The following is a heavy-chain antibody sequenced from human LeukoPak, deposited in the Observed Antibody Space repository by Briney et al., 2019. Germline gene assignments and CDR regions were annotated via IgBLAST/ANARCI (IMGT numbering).Heavy chain of an antibody. CDR3: AFRGDTFEEIAATLIFDY. CDR1: GFTFRNHA. J-gene: IGHJ4*02. V-gene: IGHV3-23*01. CDR2: ITGSGGST. D-gene: IGHD2-15*01. Sequence: GGTLRLSCAASGFTFRNHAMSWGRQAPGEGLEWVSTITGSGGSTYYAGSVKGRFTISRDNSKNTLYLQMTRLRAQDTAVYYCAFRGDTFEEIAATLIFDYWGQGTLVTVSS.